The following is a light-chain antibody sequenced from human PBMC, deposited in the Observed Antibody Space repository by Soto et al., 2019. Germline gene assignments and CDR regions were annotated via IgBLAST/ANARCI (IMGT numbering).Light chain of an antibody. J-gene: IGKJ2*02. CDR1: RSITNC. Sequence: DIRVSQSPSSLYASVGDTVTITCRTSRSITNCLNWYQQKPGTAPDLLIYRASYLHSGVPSRFRGSFSGTHFTLTITGLQPEDFATYYCQESFAPPCTFGQGTKLEIK. CDR3: QESFAPPCT. V-gene: IGKV1-39*01. CDR2: RAS.